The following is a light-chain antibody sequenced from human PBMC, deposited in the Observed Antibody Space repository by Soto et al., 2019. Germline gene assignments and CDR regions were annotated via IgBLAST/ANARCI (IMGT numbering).Light chain of an antibody. V-gene: IGLV2-8*01. CDR1: SSDIGAYNY. Sequence: QSALTQPPSASGSPGQSVTISCTGTSSDIGAYNYVSWFQQHPGEAPKLIISEVNKRPSGVPDRFSGSKSGNTASLTVSGLQAEHEAVYYCTSYGGRDNLMFGGGTKLTVL. CDR2: EVN. CDR3: TSYGGRDNLM. J-gene: IGLJ3*02.